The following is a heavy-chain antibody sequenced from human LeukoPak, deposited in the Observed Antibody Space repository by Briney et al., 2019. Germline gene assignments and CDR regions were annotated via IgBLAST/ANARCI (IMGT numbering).Heavy chain of an antibody. V-gene: IGHV3-33*01. CDR3: ARDLIHYYSGSGGVDY. CDR1: GFTFSSYG. CDR2: IWYDGSNK. J-gene: IGHJ4*02. Sequence: GGSLRLSCAASGFTFSSYGMHSVRQSPGKGLEWVAVIWYDGSNKYYADSVKGRFTISRDNSKNTLYLQINSLRAEDTAVYYCARDLIHYYSGSGGVDYWDQGTLITVTS. D-gene: IGHD3-10*01.